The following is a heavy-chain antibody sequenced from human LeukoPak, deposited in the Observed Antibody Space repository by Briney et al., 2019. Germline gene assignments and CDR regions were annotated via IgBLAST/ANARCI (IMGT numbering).Heavy chain of an antibody. Sequence: PGRSLRLSCAASGFTFSSYGMHWVRQAPGKGLEWVAVIWYDGSNKYYADSVKGRFTISRDNSKNTLYLQMNSLRAEDTAVYYCATGGGRLRNYYYYYGMDVWGQGTTVTVSS. D-gene: IGHD5-12*01. CDR1: GFTFSSYG. CDR3: ATGGGRLRNYYYYYGMDV. J-gene: IGHJ6*02. V-gene: IGHV3-33*01. CDR2: IWYDGSNK.